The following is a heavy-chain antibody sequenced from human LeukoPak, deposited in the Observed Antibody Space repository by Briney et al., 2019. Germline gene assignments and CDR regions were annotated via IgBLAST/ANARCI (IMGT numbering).Heavy chain of an antibody. D-gene: IGHD4-17*01. J-gene: IGHJ4*02. V-gene: IGHV4-39*01. Sequence: SEPLSLTCFVSNGSITSTSYYWAWIRQSPGKGVWWIGTASAVVSAYNKTSLKSRVTISIDPSKTRLSLRPTSVPAADTAVYYCARQGGGDFVDGWGQGTLVSVS. CDR3: ARQGGGDFVDG. CDR1: NGSITSTSYY. CDR2: ASAVVSA.